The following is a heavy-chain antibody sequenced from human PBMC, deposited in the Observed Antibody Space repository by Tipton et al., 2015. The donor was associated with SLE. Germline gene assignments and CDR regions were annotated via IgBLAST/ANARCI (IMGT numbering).Heavy chain of an antibody. D-gene: IGHD3-22*01. Sequence: TLSLTCAVYGGSFSDFYWNWIRQPPGQGLVWIGEITHGSTNYNPSLKSRVTISVDMSKNQFSLKLSSVTAADTAVYYCARRNYDSSGYGYYDYWGQGTLVTVSS. V-gene: IGHV4-34*01. CDR3: ARRNYDSSGYGYYDY. CDR2: ITHGST. CDR1: GGSFSDFY. J-gene: IGHJ4*02.